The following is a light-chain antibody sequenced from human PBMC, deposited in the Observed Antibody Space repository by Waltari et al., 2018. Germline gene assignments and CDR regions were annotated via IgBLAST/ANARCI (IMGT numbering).Light chain of an antibody. Sequence: QSVLTQPPSVSAAPGQKVTISCSGSTSNIGSNYVSWYQHLPGTVAKLLIYENNGPPPGIPDRFSGAKSGPSATLDIAGLQTGDEGEYYCATWDESLNGVFGPGTKVTVL. CDR1: TSNIGSNY. J-gene: IGLJ1*01. CDR2: ENN. V-gene: IGLV1-51*02. CDR3: ATWDESLNGV.